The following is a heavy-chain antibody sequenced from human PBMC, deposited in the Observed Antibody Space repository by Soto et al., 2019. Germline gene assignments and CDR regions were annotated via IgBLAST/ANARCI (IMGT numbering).Heavy chain of an antibody. Sequence: SVKFSCKASGGTFSSYAISWVRQAPGQGLEWMGGIIPIFGTANYAQKFQGRVTMTRDISIATAYMELSSLRSDDTAIYYCARMETFGSLNWFDPWGQGTLVTVSS. CDR3: ARMETFGSLNWFDP. V-gene: IGHV1-69*05. CDR1: GGTFSSYA. CDR2: IIPIFGTA. D-gene: IGHD3-16*01. J-gene: IGHJ5*02.